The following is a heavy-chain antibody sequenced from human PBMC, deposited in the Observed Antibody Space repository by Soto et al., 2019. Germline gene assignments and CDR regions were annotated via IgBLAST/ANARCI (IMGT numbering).Heavy chain of an antibody. D-gene: IGHD6-6*01. CDR3: ARDRKIAATNIFDY. V-gene: IGHV4-31*03. CDR2: IYYSGST. J-gene: IGHJ4*02. Sequence: SETLSLTCTVSGGSISSGGYYWSWIRQHPGKGLEWIGYIYYSGSTYYNPSLKSRVTISVDTSKNQFSLKLSSVTAADTAVYYCARDRKIAATNIFDYWGQGXLVTVYS. CDR1: GGSISSGGYY.